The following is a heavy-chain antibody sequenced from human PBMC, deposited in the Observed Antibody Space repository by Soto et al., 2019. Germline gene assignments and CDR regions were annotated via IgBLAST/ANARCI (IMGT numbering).Heavy chain of an antibody. CDR1: GFTFSNAW. J-gene: IGHJ4*02. CDR2: IKSKTNGGAT. Sequence: EVQVVESGGGLVKPGGSLRLSCVASGFTFSNAWMSWVRQAPGKGLEWVGRIKSKTNGGATDYAAPVRGRFTISRDDSENTLYLQMNSLKTEDTAVYYCTTWADDFSRNWGQGALVTVSS. CDR3: TTWADDFSRN. V-gene: IGHV3-15*01. D-gene: IGHD4-4*01.